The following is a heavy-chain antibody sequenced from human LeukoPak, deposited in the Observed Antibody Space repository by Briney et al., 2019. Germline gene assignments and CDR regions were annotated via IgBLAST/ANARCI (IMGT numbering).Heavy chain of an antibody. CDR1: GGTFSSYA. D-gene: IGHD6-19*01. Sequence: SVKVSCKASGGTFSSYAISWERQAPGQGLEWMGRIIPIFGIANYAQKFQGRVTITADKSTSTAYMELSSLRSEDTAVYYCAREVAGTQGSYYYYYGMDVWGQGTTVTVSS. CDR3: AREVAGTQGSYYYYYGMDV. V-gene: IGHV1-69*04. J-gene: IGHJ6*02. CDR2: IIPIFGIA.